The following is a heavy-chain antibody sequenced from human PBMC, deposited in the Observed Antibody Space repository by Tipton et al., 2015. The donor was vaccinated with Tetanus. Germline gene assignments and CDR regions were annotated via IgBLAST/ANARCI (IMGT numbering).Heavy chain of an antibody. CDR1: GGPISSGDYY. CDR2: IYKSGNT. V-gene: IGHV4-30-4*01. CDR3: ARVGYYYYYMDV. J-gene: IGHJ6*03. D-gene: IGHD3-22*01. Sequence: GLVKPSQTLSLTCTVSGGPISSGDYYWSWVRQSPGEGLEWIGHIYKSGNTYYKPSLKSRVVISIDASKNQFSLKLNSMTAADTAVYYCARVGYYYYYMDVWGKGTTVTVSS.